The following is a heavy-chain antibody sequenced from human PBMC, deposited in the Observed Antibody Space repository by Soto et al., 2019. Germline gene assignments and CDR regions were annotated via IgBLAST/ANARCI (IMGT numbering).Heavy chain of an antibody. D-gene: IGHD3-16*01. CDR3: AKDINVHGGWFDP. V-gene: IGHV3-9*01. Sequence: GGSLRLSCAASGFTFDDYAMHWVRQAPGKGLEWVSGISWNSGSIGYADSVKGRFTISRDNAKNSLYLQMNSLRAEDTALYYCAKDINVHGGWFDPWGQGTLVTVSS. CDR2: ISWNSGSI. J-gene: IGHJ5*02. CDR1: GFTFDDYA.